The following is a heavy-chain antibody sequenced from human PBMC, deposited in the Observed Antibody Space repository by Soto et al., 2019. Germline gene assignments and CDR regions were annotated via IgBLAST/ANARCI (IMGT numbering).Heavy chain of an antibody. CDR2: ISAYNGNT. Sequence: ASVKVSCKASGYTFTNYGISWVRQAPGQGLEWMGWISAYNGNTKYAQKLQGRVTMTTDTSTSTSYMELRSLRSDDTAVYYCARGRYDGYCSSTSCPYYFDYWG. CDR1: GYTFTNYG. J-gene: IGHJ4*01. CDR3: ARGRYDGYCSSTSCPYYFDY. V-gene: IGHV1-18*01. D-gene: IGHD2-2*03.